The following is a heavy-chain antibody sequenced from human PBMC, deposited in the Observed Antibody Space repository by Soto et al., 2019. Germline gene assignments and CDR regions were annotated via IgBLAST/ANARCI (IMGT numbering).Heavy chain of an antibody. J-gene: IGHJ4*02. V-gene: IGHV4-59*08. CDR2: IYYSGST. Sequence: QVQLQESGPGLVKPSETLSLTCTVSGGSISSYYWSWIRQPPGKGLEWIGYIYYSGSTNYNPSHKSRRPSAVDTAKNQLSLKLSSVTAADTAVYYCASAGYSSGWTVHGYWGQGTLVTVSS. D-gene: IGHD6-19*01. CDR1: GGSISSYY. CDR3: ASAGYSSGWTVHGY.